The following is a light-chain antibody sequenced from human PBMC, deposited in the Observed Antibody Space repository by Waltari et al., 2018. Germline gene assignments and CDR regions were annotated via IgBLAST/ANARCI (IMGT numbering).Light chain of an antibody. J-gene: IGLJ1*01. CDR2: EVI. Sequence: QSALTQPASVSGSPGQSITISSTGRSSDIGNYDLVSWYQHLPGTAPKLMIYEVIKRPSGISDRFSGSKSGTTASLTISGLQAEDEADYYCCSYGGPTAPYVFGTGTTVTVL. V-gene: IGLV2-23*02. CDR1: SSDIGNYDL. CDR3: CSYGGPTAPYV.